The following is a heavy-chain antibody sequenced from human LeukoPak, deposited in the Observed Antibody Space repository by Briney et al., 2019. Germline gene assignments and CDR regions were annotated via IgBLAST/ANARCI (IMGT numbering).Heavy chain of an antibody. D-gene: IGHD3-16*02. CDR2: ISGSGGST. CDR3: AKDLISPLYDYVWGSYRPEIDY. CDR1: GFTFSSYA. Sequence: PGGSLRLSCAASGFTFSSYAMSWVRQAPGKGLEWVSAISGSGGSTYYADSVKGRFTISRDNSKNTLYLQMNSLRAEDTAVYYCAKDLISPLYDYVWGSYRPEIDYWGQGTLVTVS. V-gene: IGHV3-23*01. J-gene: IGHJ4*02.